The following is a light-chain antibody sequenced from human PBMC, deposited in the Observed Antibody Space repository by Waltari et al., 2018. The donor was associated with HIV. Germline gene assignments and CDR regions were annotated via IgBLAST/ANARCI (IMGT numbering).Light chain of an antibody. J-gene: IGLJ3*02. Sequence: QSVLTQPPSASGTPGQRVTISCSGSSSNIGRSNVSWYKPVPGTAPNILMYGNNQRPSGVPDRFSGSQSGTSASLAISGLRSEDEADYYCAAWDDSLSGRVFGGGTKLTVL. V-gene: IGLV1-47*01. CDR1: SSNIGRSN. CDR2: GNN. CDR3: AAWDDSLSGRV.